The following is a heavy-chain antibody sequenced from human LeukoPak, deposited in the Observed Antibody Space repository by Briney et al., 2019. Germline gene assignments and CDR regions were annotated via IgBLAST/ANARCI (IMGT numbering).Heavy chain of an antibody. CDR3: ARGEEHPTTLDY. CDR1: GGSISSGGYY. D-gene: IGHD1-14*01. Sequence: SETLSLTCTVSGGSISSGGYYWSWIRQHPGKGLEWIGYIYYSGSTYYNPSLKSRVTISVDTSKNQFSLKLSSVTAADTAVYYCARGEEHPTTLDYWGQGTLVTVSS. J-gene: IGHJ4*02. CDR2: IYYSGST. V-gene: IGHV4-31*03.